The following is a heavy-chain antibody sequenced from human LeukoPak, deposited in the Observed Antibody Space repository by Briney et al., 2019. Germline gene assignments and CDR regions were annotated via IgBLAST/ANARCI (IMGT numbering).Heavy chain of an antibody. CDR3: ARTSTYSSGWYLVY. V-gene: IGHV3-11*01. J-gene: IGHJ4*02. D-gene: IGHD6-19*01. Sequence: GGSLRLSCAASGFTFSDYYMSWIRQAPGKGLEWVSYISSSGSTIYYADSVKGRFTISRDNAKNSLYLQVNSLRAEDTAVYYCARTSTYSSGWYLVYWGQGTLVTVSS. CDR2: ISSSGSTI. CDR1: GFTFSDYY.